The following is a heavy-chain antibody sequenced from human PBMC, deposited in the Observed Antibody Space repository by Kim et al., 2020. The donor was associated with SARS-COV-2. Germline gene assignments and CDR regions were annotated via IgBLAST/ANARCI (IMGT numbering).Heavy chain of an antibody. V-gene: IGHV5-51*01. CDR1: GSSFTTYW. Sequence: GESLKISCKGSGSSFTTYWIGWVRQMPGKGLEWMRIIYPGDSDTRYSPSFQGQVTISADKSITTAYLQWSSLKASDTAIYYCARQSSSGCFDYWGQGTLVTVSP. CDR2: IYPGDSDT. D-gene: IGHD2-2*01. J-gene: IGHJ4*02. CDR3: ARQSSSGCFDY.